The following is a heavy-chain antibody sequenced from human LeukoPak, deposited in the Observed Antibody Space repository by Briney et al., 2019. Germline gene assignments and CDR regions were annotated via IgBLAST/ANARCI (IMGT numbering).Heavy chain of an antibody. Sequence: GASVKVSCKVSGYTFTGYYMHWVRQAPGQGLEWMGWINPNSGGTNYAQKFQGWVTMTRDTSISTAYMELSRLRSDDTAVYYCARDRGRWLQTFGYWGQGTLVTVSS. CDR2: INPNSGGT. J-gene: IGHJ4*02. CDR1: GYTFTGYY. V-gene: IGHV1-2*04. D-gene: IGHD5-24*01. CDR3: ARDRGRWLQTFGY.